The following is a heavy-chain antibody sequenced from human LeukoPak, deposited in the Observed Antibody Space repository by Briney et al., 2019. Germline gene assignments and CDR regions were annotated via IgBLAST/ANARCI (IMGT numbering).Heavy chain of an antibody. CDR2: IRSDGSNK. V-gene: IGHV3-30*02. D-gene: IGHD2-21*01. Sequence: GGSLRLSCAASGFTFSSYGMHWVRQAPGKGLEWVAFIRSDGSNKYYADSVKGRFTISRDNAKNTLYLQMNSLRAEDTAVYYCARDGVEFYNWFDPWGQGTLVTVSS. CDR1: GFTFSSYG. J-gene: IGHJ5*02. CDR3: ARDGVEFYNWFDP.